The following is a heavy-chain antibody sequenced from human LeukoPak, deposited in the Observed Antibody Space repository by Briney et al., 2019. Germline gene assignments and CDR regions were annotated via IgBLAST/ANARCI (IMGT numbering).Heavy chain of an antibody. V-gene: IGHV3-33*03. Sequence: GRSLRLSCAVSGFTFSRFGMHWVRQAPGKGLEWVAGIWYDGSNKYYPDSVKGRFTISRDNAKNSLYLQMNSLRAEDTAVYYCASQDIVAATGAELDYWGQGTLVTVSS. CDR3: ASQDIVAATGAELDY. J-gene: IGHJ4*02. D-gene: IGHD5-12*01. CDR2: IWYDGSNK. CDR1: GFTFSRFG.